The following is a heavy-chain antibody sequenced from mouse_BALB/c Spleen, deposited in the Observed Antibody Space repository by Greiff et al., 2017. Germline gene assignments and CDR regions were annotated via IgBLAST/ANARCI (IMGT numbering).Heavy chain of an antibody. V-gene: IGHV3-2*02. CDR2: ISYSGST. CDR1: GYSITSDYA. CDR3: ARRGYRYYAMDY. J-gene: IGHJ4*01. Sequence: DVHLVESGPGLVKPSQSLSLTCTVTGYSITSDYAWNWIRQFPGNKLEWMGYISYSGSTSYNPSLKSRISITRDTSKNQFFLQLNSVTTEDTATYYCARRGYRYYAMDYWGQGTSVTVSS. D-gene: IGHD2-14*01.